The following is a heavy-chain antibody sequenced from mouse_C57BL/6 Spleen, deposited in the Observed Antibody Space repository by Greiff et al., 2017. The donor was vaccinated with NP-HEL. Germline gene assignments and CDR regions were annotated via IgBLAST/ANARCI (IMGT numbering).Heavy chain of an antibody. CDR2: ISNGGGST. D-gene: IGHD2-10*01. V-gene: IGHV5-12*01. CDR3: ARQRTYYGNSYAMDY. Sequence: DVMLVESGGGLVQPGGSLKLSCAASGFTFSDYYMYWVRQTPEKRLEWVAYISNGGGSTYYPDTVKGRFTISRDNAKNTLYLQMSRLKSEDTAMYYCARQRTYYGNSYAMDYWGQGTSVTVSS. CDR1: GFTFSDYY. J-gene: IGHJ4*01.